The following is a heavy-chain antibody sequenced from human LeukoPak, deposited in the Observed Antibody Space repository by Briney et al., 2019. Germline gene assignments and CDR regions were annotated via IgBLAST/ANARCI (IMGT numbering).Heavy chain of an antibody. D-gene: IGHD3-16*02. J-gene: IGHJ4*02. CDR1: GYSFTSYG. Sequence: GESLKISCKGSGYSFTSYGISWVRQAPGQGLEWMGWISAYNGNTNYAQKLQGRVTMTTDTSTSTAYMELRSLRSDDTAVYYCARVTFGGVIVPFDYWGQGTLVTVSS. V-gene: IGHV1-18*01. CDR3: ARVTFGGVIVPFDY. CDR2: ISAYNGNT.